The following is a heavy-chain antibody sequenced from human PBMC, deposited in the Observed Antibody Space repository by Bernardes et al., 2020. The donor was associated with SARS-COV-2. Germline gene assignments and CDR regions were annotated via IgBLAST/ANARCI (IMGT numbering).Heavy chain of an antibody. CDR1: GGSISSCGYY. V-gene: IGHV4-31*03. D-gene: IGHD3-3*01. CDR2: IYYSGST. CDR3: ASNPSLTIFGVVGWFDP. Sequence: SETLPLTCTVSGGSISSCGYYWSWIRQHPGKGLEWIGYIYYSGSTYYNPSLKSRVTISVYTSKNQFSLKLSSVTAADTAVYYCASNPSLTIFGVVGWFDPWGQGSLVTISS. J-gene: IGHJ5*02.